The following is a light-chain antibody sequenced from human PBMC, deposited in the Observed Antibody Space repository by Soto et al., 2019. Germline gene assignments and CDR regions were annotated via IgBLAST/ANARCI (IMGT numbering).Light chain of an antibody. Sequence: EIVMTQSPATLSVSPGERATLSCRASQSVGSNLAWYQQKPGQALRLLIYGASTRATGIPARFSGSGSGTEFTLTISSLQSEDFAIFYCQQYNNWPRTFGQGTKVEIK. CDR1: QSVGSN. V-gene: IGKV3-15*01. J-gene: IGKJ1*01. CDR3: QQYNNWPRT. CDR2: GAS.